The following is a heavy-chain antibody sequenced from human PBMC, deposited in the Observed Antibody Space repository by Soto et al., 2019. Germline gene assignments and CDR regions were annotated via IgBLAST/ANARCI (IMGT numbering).Heavy chain of an antibody. CDR2: ISTYNANT. CDR3: ARDTMVRVSRCYCMDV. Sequence: QVQLVQSGAEVKKPGASVRVSCRTSGYTFTSYGISWVRQAPGQGLEWMGWISTYNANTNDAQKLQGRVTMTTDTXTXXDYMELRSLRSDHSAVYYCARDTMVRVSRCYCMDVWGQGTTVTGS. D-gene: IGHD3-10*01. J-gene: IGHJ6*02. V-gene: IGHV1-18*01. CDR1: GYTFTSYG.